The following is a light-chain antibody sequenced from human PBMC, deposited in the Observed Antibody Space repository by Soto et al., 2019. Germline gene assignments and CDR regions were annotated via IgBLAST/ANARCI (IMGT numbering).Light chain of an antibody. CDR3: ETWDSNFIWV. J-gene: IGLJ3*02. CDR1: SGHSSYI. CDR2: LEGSGIY. V-gene: IGLV4-60*02. Sequence: QPVLTQSSSASASLGSSVKLTCTLNSGHSSYIIAWHQQQPGKAPRFLMKLEGSGIYNKGSGVPDRFPGSSSGADRYLTISNLQFEDEADYYCETWDSNFIWVFGGGTKLTVL.